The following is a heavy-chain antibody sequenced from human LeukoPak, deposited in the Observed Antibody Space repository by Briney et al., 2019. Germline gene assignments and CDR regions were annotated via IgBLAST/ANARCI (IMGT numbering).Heavy chain of an antibody. CDR1: GYTFIGYY. J-gene: IGHJ5*02. D-gene: IGHD2-15*01. V-gene: IGHV1-2*02. Sequence: ASVKVSCKASGYTFIGYYMHWVRQARGQGLEWMGWINPNSGGTNYAQKFQGRVTMTRDTSISTAYMELSRLRSDDTAVYYCARTAVAATVWWFDPWGQGTLVTVSS. CDR3: ARTAVAATVWWFDP. CDR2: INPNSGGT.